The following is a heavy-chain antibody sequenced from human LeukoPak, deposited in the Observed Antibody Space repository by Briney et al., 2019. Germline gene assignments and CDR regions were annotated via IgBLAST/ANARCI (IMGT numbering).Heavy chain of an antibody. CDR3: AELGITMIGGV. CDR1: GFTFSSYE. Sequence: HPGGSLRLSCAASGFTFSSYEMNWVRQAPGKGLEWVSYISSSGSTIYYADSVKGRFTISRDNAKNSLYLQMNSLRAEDTAVYYCAELGITMIGGVWGKGTTVSISS. D-gene: IGHD3-10*02. V-gene: IGHV3-48*03. CDR2: ISSSGSTI. J-gene: IGHJ6*04.